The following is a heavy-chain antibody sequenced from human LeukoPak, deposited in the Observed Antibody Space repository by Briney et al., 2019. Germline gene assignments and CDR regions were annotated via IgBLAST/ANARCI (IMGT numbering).Heavy chain of an antibody. J-gene: IGHJ3*02. CDR3: ARGKFFDI. V-gene: IGHV3-30-3*01. CDR2: ISDYGTNK. CDR1: GFTFSSYP. Sequence: AGGSLRLSCKASGFTFSSYPMDWVRQAPGKGLEWVAIISDYGTNKYYADSVKGRFTISRDDSNNTVYLQMNSLRVDDTAIYFCARGKFFDIWGQGTMVTVSS.